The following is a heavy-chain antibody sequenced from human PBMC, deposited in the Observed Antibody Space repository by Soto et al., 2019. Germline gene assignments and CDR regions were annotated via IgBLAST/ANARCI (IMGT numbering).Heavy chain of an antibody. CDR1: GYTFTSYG. CDR2: ISAYNGNT. CDR3: ARDRDQLTGDGYYYYGMDV. Sequence: QVQLVQSGAEVKKPGASVKVSCKASGYTFTSYGISWVRQAPGQGLEWMGWISAYNGNTNYAQKLQGRVTMTTDTSASTAYMELRSLRSDVTPVYYCARDRDQLTGDGYYYYGMDVCGQRTTVTVSS. J-gene: IGHJ6*02. D-gene: IGHD7-27*01. V-gene: IGHV1-18*04.